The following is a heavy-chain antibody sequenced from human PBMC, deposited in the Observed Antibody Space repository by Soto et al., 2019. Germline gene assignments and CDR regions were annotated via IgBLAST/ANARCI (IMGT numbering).Heavy chain of an antibody. CDR2: ISASSATI. CDR3: VRVISTYESFDF. D-gene: IGHD2-2*01. J-gene: IGHJ4*02. V-gene: IGHV3-48*01. Sequence: EVQLVESGGGVVQPGGSLRLSCAASGFTFSTYAMTWGRQAPGKGPEWISYISASSATIYYADSVKGRFTISRDSAKNSLYLQMNSLSAEDTAVYYCVRVISTYESFDFWGQGTLVTVSS. CDR1: GFTFSTYA.